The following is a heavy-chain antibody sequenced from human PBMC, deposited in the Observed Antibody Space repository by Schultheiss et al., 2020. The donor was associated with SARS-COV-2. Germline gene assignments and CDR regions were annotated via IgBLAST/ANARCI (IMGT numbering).Heavy chain of an antibody. D-gene: IGHD3-22*01. CDR1: GFTFSSYW. CDR3: ARAATMIVGRGAFDI. V-gene: IGHV3-7*03. CDR2: IKQDGSEK. Sequence: SCAASGFTFSSYWMSWVRQAPGKGLEWVANIKQDGSEKYYVDSVKGRFTISRDNAKNSLYLQMNSLRAEDTAVYYCARAATMIVGRGAFDIWGQGTMVTVSS. J-gene: IGHJ3*02.